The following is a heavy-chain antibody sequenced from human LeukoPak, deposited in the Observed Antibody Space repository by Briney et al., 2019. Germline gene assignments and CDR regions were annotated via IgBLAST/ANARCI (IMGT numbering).Heavy chain of an antibody. V-gene: IGHV4-31*03. D-gene: IGHD3-22*01. CDR1: GGSISSGGYY. CDR2: IYYSGST. J-gene: IGHJ4*02. Sequence: SQTLSLTRTVSGGSISSGGYYWSWIRQHPGKGLEWIGYIYYSGSTYYNPSLKSRVTISVDTSKNQFSLKLSSVTAADTAVYYCARAQDDSSGYPPYYFDYWGQGTLVTVSS. CDR3: ARAQDDSSGYPPYYFDY.